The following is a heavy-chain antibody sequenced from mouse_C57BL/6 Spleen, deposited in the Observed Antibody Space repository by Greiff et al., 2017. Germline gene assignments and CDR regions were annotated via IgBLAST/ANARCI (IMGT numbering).Heavy chain of an antibody. Sequence: VQLQQSGAELARPGASVKMSCKAYGYTFTSYTMDWVKQRPGPGLEWIGYINPSIGYTKYNQKLKDKATLSADNTARTATMQLSSLTSEDSTVYYCARSGLYMDDWGPGTSVTVSS. D-gene: IGHD3-2*02. CDR2: INPSIGYT. J-gene: IGHJ4*01. CDR1: GYTFTSYT. CDR3: ARSGLYMDD. V-gene: IGHV1-4*01.